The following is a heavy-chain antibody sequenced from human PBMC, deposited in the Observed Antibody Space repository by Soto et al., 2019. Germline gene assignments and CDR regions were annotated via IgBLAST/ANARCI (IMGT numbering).Heavy chain of an antibody. CDR3: AVSIGARYFDY. CDR1: GGSISSGDYY. J-gene: IGHJ4*02. CDR2: IYYSGST. V-gene: IGHV4-30-4*01. Sequence: SETLSLTCTVSGGSISSGDYYLSWIRQPPGKGLEWIGYIYYSGSTYYNPSLKSRVTISVDTSKNQFSLKLSSVTAADTAVYYCAVSIGARYFDYWGQGTLVPVSS. D-gene: IGHD6-6*01.